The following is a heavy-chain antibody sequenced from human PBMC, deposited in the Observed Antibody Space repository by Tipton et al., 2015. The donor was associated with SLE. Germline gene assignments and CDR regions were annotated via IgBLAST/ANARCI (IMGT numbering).Heavy chain of an antibody. CDR3: ARDLQLVSDAFDI. D-gene: IGHD6-13*01. CDR1: GFTFSSYW. V-gene: IGHV3-7*01. J-gene: IGHJ3*02. CDR2: IKQDGSEK. Sequence: GSLRLSCAASGFTFSSYWMSWVRQAPGKGLEWVANIKQDGSEKYYVDSVKGRFTISRDNSKNTLYLQMNSLRAEDTAVYYCARDLQLVSDAFDIWGQGTMVTVSS.